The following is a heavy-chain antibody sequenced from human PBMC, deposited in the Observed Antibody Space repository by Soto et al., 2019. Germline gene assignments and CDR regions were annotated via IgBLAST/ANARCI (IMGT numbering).Heavy chain of an antibody. CDR2: ITGSNDNT. V-gene: IGHV3-23*01. CDR3: AKPPAVRACFDY. D-gene: IGHD4-17*01. CDR1: GFTFSSNA. J-gene: IGHJ4*02. Sequence: EVQLLESGGGLVQPGGSLRLSCAASGFTFSSNAMSWVRQAPGKGLEWVSGITGSNDNTYYADSVKGRFTISRDNSKNTLYLHMTSLRAEDTAVYYCAKPPAVRACFDYWGQGTLVTVSS.